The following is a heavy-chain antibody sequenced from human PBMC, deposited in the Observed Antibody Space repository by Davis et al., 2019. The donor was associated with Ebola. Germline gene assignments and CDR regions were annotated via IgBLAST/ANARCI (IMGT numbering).Heavy chain of an antibody. CDR3: ASGPGLGRGWYYYYMDV. CDR1: GYTFTSYG. D-gene: IGHD2-15*01. V-gene: IGHV1-18*01. Sequence: ASVKVSCKASGYTFTSYGISWVRQAPGQGLEWMGWINPNSGGTNYAQKFQGRVTITRDTSASTAYMELSSLRSEDTAVYYCASGPGLGRGWYYYYMDVWGKGTTVTVSS. J-gene: IGHJ6*03. CDR2: INPNSGGT.